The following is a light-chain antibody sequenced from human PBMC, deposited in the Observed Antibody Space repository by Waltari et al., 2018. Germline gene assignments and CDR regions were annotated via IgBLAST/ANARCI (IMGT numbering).Light chain of an antibody. CDR3: RQSYRTPYT. CDR2: SAS. Sequence: DIQMTQSPSSLSASVGDRVTIPCRASQNIGTYLNWYQQKPREVPRLLLYSASSLPGGVPSRFSGTASGIDFNLTITSLQPEDFGTYYCRQSYRTPYTFGQGTTLDIK. CDR1: QNIGTY. J-gene: IGKJ2*01. V-gene: IGKV1-39*01.